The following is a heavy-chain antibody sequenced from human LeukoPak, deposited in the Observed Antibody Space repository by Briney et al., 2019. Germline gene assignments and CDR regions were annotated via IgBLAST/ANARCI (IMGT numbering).Heavy chain of an antibody. CDR2: VSSAGYTT. Sequence: PGGSLRLSCAASGFTFSGDWMHWVRQAPGKGLVWVSHVSSAGYTTRYADSVKGRFTISRDNAKNTLYLQMNSLRAEDTAVYYCARVYYDSSGYYSFDYWGQGTLVTVSS. CDR3: ARVYYDSSGYYSFDY. CDR1: GFTFSGDW. J-gene: IGHJ4*02. V-gene: IGHV3-74*01. D-gene: IGHD3-22*01.